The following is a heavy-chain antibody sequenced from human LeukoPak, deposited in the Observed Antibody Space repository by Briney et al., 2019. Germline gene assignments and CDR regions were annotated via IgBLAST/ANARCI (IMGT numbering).Heavy chain of an antibody. V-gene: IGHV4-38-2*01. CDR2: IYHNGDT. CDR1: GYSMTSGYY. D-gene: IGHD2-8*01. CDR3: VRQGYCTSSNCYRWFDS. Sequence: SSETLSLTCAVSGYSMTSGYYWAWIRQPPGEALEWIASIYHNGDTYYNSTLKSRLTISVDTSNNQFSPRLSSVTAADTAVYYCVRQGYCTSSNCYRWFDSWGQGTLVTVSS. J-gene: IGHJ5*01.